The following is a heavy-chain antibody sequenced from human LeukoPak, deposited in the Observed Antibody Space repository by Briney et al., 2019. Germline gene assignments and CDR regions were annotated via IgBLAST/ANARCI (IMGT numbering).Heavy chain of an antibody. CDR3: ARETSSSSWGRYGFDP. V-gene: IGHV3-66*01. CDR1: GFTVSSNY. D-gene: IGHD6-13*01. J-gene: IGHJ5*02. Sequence: GGSLRLSRAASGFTVSSNYMSWVRQAPGKGLEWVSVIYSGGSTYYADSVKGRFTISRGNSKSTLYLQMNSLRAEDTAVYYCARETSSSSWGRYGFDPWGQGTLVTVSS. CDR2: IYSGGST.